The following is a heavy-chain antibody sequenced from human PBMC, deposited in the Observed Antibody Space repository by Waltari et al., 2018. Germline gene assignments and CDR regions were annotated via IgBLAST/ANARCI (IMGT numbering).Heavy chain of an antibody. CDR3: ARAGNDILTGYYT. CDR2: IYYSGST. CDR1: GAPLSGYY. V-gene: IGHV4-59*01. Sequence: QVQLQESGPGLVKHSETMSLPSTVSGAPLSGYYWHWTRQPPGEGLEWIGYIYYSGSTNYNPSLKSRVTISVDTSKNQFSLKLSSVTAADTAVYYCARAGNDILTGYYTWGQGTLVTVSS. J-gene: IGHJ4*02. D-gene: IGHD3-9*01.